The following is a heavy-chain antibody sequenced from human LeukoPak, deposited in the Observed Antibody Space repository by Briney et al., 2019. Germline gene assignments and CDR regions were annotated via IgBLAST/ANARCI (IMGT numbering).Heavy chain of an antibody. CDR1: GGSISSYY. J-gene: IGHJ4*02. CDR2: IYTSGST. D-gene: IGHD3-10*01. CDR3: ASGGYYYGSGSPYYFDY. V-gene: IGHV4-4*07. Sequence: PSETLSLTCTVSGGSISSYYWSWIRQPAGKGLEWIGRIYTSGSTNYNPSLKSRVTISVDTSKNQFSLKLSSVTAADTAVYYCASGGYYYGSGSPYYFDYWGQGTLVTVSS.